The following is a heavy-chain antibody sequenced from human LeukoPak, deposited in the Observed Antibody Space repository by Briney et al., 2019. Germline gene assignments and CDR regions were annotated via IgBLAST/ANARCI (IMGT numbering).Heavy chain of an antibody. Sequence: PGGSLRLSCAASGFTFSRYEMKWVRQAPGKGLEWVSYISSAASTIYYADSVKGRFTISRDNAKNSLYLQMNSLRAEDTAVYYCACGGGYFDYWGQGTLVTVSS. CDR3: ACGGGYFDY. V-gene: IGHV3-48*03. CDR1: GFTFSRYE. CDR2: ISSAASTI. D-gene: IGHD3-16*01. J-gene: IGHJ4*02.